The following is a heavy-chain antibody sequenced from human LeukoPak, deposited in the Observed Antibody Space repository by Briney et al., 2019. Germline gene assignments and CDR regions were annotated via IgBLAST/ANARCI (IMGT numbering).Heavy chain of an antibody. D-gene: IGHD3-9*01. Sequence: PSETLSLTCAVYGGSFSGYYWSWIRQPPGKGLEWIGEINHSGSTSYNPSLKSRVTISVDTSKNQFSLKLSSVTAADTAVYYCARVLRYFDWSLYYYYGMDVWGQGTTVTVSS. CDR3: ARVLRYFDWSLYYYYGMDV. V-gene: IGHV4-34*01. CDR2: INHSGST. CDR1: GGSFSGYY. J-gene: IGHJ6*02.